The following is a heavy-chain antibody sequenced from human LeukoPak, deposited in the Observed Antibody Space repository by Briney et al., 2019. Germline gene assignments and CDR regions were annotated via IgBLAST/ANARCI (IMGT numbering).Heavy chain of an antibody. CDR2: ISYDGSNK. D-gene: IGHD6-19*01. CDR1: GFTFSSYA. J-gene: IGHJ4*02. CDR3: ARDLAGIAVADGY. V-gene: IGHV3-30-3*01. Sequence: PGGSLRLSCAASGFTFSSYAMHWVRQAPGKGLEWVAVISYDGSNKYYADSVKGRFTISRDNSKNTLYLQMNSLRAEDTAVYYCARDLAGIAVADGYWGQGTLVTVSS.